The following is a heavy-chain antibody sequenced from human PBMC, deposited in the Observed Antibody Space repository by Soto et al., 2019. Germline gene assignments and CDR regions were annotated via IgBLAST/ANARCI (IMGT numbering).Heavy chain of an antibody. D-gene: IGHD3-22*01. J-gene: IGHJ1*01. CDR3: ARVGDYYDSSGSSGDFQH. CDR1: GFTFSSYE. CDR2: ISSSGSTI. Sequence: GGSLRLSCTASGFTFSSYEMNWVRQAPGKGLEWVSYISSSGSTIYYADSVKGRFTISRDNAKNSLYLQMNSLRAEDTAVYYCARVGDYYDSSGSSGDFQHWGQGTLVTVSS. V-gene: IGHV3-48*03.